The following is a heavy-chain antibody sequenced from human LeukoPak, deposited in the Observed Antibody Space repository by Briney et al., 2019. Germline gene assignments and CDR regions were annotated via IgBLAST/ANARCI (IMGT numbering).Heavy chain of an antibody. J-gene: IGHJ6*03. Sequence: ASVRVSCKASGYTFTTYGISWVRQAPGHGLEWMGWISTFNGRTNYAQSRQDRVTMTTDTATSTVYMELSSLTLDDTAVYYCARVDTVNYYYYMDVWGKGTPVTVSS. V-gene: IGHV1-18*01. D-gene: IGHD4-17*01. CDR3: ARVDTVNYYYYMDV. CDR1: GYTFTTYG. CDR2: ISTFNGRT.